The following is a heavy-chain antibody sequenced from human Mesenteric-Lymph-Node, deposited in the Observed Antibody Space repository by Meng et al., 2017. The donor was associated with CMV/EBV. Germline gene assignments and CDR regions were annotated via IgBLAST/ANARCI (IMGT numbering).Heavy chain of an antibody. CDR2: IKTDGSST. CDR3: ARDLSRGVDVPSTKPV. D-gene: IGHD2-2*01. V-gene: IGHV3-74*01. Sequence: GESLKISCAASGFTFSNYWMHWVRQAPGKGLVWVSRIKTDGSSTTYADSVKGRFTISRDNAKNTLYLQINSLRAEDTAVYFCARDLSRGVDVPSTKPVWGQGTLVTVSS. CDR1: GFTFSNYW. J-gene: IGHJ4*02.